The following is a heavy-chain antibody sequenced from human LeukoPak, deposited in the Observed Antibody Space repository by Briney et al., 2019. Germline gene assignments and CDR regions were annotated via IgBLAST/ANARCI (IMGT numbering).Heavy chain of an antibody. V-gene: IGHV4-38-2*02. CDR3: ASESGNWNERWFDP. J-gene: IGHJ5*02. CDR1: GYSISSGYF. D-gene: IGHD1-20*01. CDR2: IYHSGST. Sequence: ASETLSLTCTVSGYSISSGYFWGWIRQPPGKGLECIGTIYHSGSTYYNPSLKSRVTISVDTSKNQFSLKLNSVTAADTAVYYCASESGNWNERWFDPWGQGTLVTVSS.